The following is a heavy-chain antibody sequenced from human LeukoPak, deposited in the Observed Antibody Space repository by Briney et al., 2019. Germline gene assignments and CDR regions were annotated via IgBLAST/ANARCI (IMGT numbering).Heavy chain of an antibody. D-gene: IGHD2-2*01. CDR1: GGSISSSSYY. J-gene: IGHJ4*02. CDR3: ARLLVVEGFDF. Sequence: SETLSLTCTVSGGSISSSSYYWGWIRQPPGKGLEWIGSIYYSGSTYYNPSLKSRVTISIDTSKNQFSLKVSSVTATDTAVYYCARLLVVEGFDFWGQGTLVTVSS. V-gene: IGHV4-39*01. CDR2: IYYSGST.